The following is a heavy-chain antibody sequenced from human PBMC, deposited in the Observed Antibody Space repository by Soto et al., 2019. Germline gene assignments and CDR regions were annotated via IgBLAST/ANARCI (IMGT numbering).Heavy chain of an antibody. Sequence: PGGSLRLSCAASGFTFSSYDMHWVRQATGKGLEWVSVIGTAGDTYYPGSVKGRFTISRENAKNSLYLQMNSLRAGDTAVYYCARAGLIAAAGTYYYYYAMDVWGQGTTVTVSS. CDR1: GFTFSSYD. J-gene: IGHJ6*02. CDR2: IGTAGDT. CDR3: ARAGLIAAAGTYYYYYAMDV. D-gene: IGHD6-13*01. V-gene: IGHV3-13*04.